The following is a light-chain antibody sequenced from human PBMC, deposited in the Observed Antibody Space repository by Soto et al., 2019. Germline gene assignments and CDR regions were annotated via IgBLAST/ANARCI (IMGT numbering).Light chain of an antibody. V-gene: IGLV2-14*01. CDR3: SSCTTSSTYV. CDR2: GVT. Sequence: QSVLTQPASVSGSPGQSITISCTGTSSDIGRYDYVSWHQQHPGKAPKLIIHGVTHRPSGVSIRFAGSKSANTASLTISGLQAEDEAYYFCSSCTTSSTYVFGSGTKVTVL. J-gene: IGLJ1*01. CDR1: SSDIGRYDY.